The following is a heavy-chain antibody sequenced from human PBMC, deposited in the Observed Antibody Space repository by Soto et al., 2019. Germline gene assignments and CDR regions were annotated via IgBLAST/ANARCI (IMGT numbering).Heavy chain of an antibody. D-gene: IGHD3-16*01. CDR1: GFTFSDYG. V-gene: IGHV3-33*01. CDR3: ARDGDANSGFGKDY. J-gene: IGHJ4*02. CDR2: IWPDGGNK. Sequence: QVQLVESGGGVVQPGRSLSLSCAASGFTFSDYGMHWVRQAPGKGLQWVAFIWPDGGNKYYAESVKGRFTISRDNSKNSVYLQMNNVRDEDTAVYYCARDGDANSGFGKDYWGQGTLVTVSS.